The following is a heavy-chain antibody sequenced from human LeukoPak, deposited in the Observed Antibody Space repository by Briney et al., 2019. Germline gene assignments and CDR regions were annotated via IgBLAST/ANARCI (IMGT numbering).Heavy chain of an antibody. CDR1: GFTFSIYS. J-gene: IGHJ4*02. D-gene: IGHD3-10*01. CDR2: ISSGGTTM. CDR3: ARGGYGSGSYYLDN. Sequence: HPGGSLRLSCAASGFTFSIYSMNWVRQAPGKGLEWISSISSGGTTMDYADSVKGRFTISRDNAKNSLYLQMSSLRAEDTAVYYCARGGYGSGSYYLDNWGQGTLVTVSS. V-gene: IGHV3-48*04.